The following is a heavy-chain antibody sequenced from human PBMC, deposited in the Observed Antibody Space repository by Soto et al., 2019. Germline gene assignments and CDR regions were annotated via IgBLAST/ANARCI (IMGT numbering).Heavy chain of an antibody. D-gene: IGHD1-26*01. CDR1: GFTLTAYT. CDR2: INCRSNYK. CDR3: VREDGVVGVSSAFYX. V-gene: IGHV3-21*01. Sequence: GGSLRLSFVASGFTLTAYTMNWVRQAPGTGLEWVSSINCRSNYKYYSDSVKVRFTISRDNTQNSLFLQMSRLVTEDTATYYCVREDGVVGVSSAFYXWGQVTLVTVSX. J-gene: IGHJ4*02.